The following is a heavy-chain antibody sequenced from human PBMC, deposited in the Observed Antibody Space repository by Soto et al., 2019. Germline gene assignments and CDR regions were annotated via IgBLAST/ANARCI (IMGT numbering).Heavy chain of an antibody. Sequence: QVQLQESGPGLVKPSQTLSLTCTVSGGSISSGDYYWSWIRQPPGKGLEWIRYIYYSGSTYYNPSLKSRVTISVDTSKNQFSLKLSSVTAADTAVYYCAREGYCSGGSCYKGYYGMDVWGQGTTVSVSS. CDR1: GGSISSGDYY. CDR3: AREGYCSGGSCYKGYYGMDV. J-gene: IGHJ6*02. D-gene: IGHD2-15*01. CDR2: IYYSGST. V-gene: IGHV4-30-4*01.